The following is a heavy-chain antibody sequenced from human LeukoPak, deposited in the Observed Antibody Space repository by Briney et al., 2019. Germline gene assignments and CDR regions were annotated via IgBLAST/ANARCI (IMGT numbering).Heavy chain of an antibody. J-gene: IGHJ4*02. CDR2: ISGSGGST. D-gene: IGHD4-17*01. CDR1: GFTFSSYA. CDR3: AKDTDYGDYGGVLDY. V-gene: IGHV3-23*01. Sequence: GGSLRLTCAASGFTFSSYAMSWVRQAPGKGLEWVSAISGSGGSTYYAGSVKGRFTISRDNSKNTLYLQMNSLRAEDTAVYYCAKDTDYGDYGGVLDYWGQGTLVTVSS.